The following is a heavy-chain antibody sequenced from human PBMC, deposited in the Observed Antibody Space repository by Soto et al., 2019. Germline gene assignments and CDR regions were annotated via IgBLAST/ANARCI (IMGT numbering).Heavy chain of an antibody. CDR3: ASLIGVDTLRDY. CDR2: IDPDGGST. CDR1: VYSFTSYF. J-gene: IGHJ4*02. D-gene: IGHD3-3*01. V-gene: IGHV1-46*01. Sequence: QVQLVQSGAEVKKPGASVKISCKASVYSFTSYFMHWVRQAPGQGPEWMGIIDPDGGSTSYAQKFQGSVTMTTDTSTSTVYVELSSLRSEDTAVYYCASLIGVDTLRDYWGQGTLVTVSS.